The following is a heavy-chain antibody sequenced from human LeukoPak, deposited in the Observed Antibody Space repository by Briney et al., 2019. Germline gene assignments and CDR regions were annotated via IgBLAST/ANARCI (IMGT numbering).Heavy chain of an antibody. V-gene: IGHV4-61*03. J-gene: IGHJ5*02. D-gene: IGHD2-15*01. CDR1: GGSVSSGSYC. Sequence: NSSETLSLTCNVSGGSVSSGSYCWSWIRQPPGKRLEWIAYICNSGSVDHNPSLKSRVAISVDTSKNHFSLKVSFVTAADTAVYYCARDGNCSGGSCYSSWFDPWGQGTLVTVSS. CDR3: ARDGNCSGGSCYSSWFDP. CDR2: ICNSGSV.